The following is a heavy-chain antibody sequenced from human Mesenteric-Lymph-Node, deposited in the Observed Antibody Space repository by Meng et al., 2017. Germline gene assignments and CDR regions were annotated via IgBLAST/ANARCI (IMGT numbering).Heavy chain of an antibody. CDR2: VSWNGSRT. Sequence: GGSLRLSCAASGFTFSSYAMSWVRQAPGKGLEWVSGVSWNGSRTHYADSVKGRFIISRDNSRNFLYQQMNSLRPEDMAVYYCVRKSRYCSGGSCYSGGVGYYYYGMDVWGQGTTVTVSS. D-gene: IGHD2-15*01. CDR1: GFTFSSYA. V-gene: IGHV3-19*01. CDR3: VRKSRYCSGGSCYSGGVGYYYYGMDV. J-gene: IGHJ6*02.